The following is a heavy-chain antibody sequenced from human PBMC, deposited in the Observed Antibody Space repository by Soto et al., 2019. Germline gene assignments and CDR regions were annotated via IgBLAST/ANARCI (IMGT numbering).Heavy chain of an antibody. D-gene: IGHD3-10*01. CDR1: GGSISDDTYY. CDR3: ARDLWLGESFRYYFDY. J-gene: IGHJ4*01. V-gene: IGHV4-39*02. Sequence: SETLSLTCTVSGGSISDDTYYWGWIRQPPGKGLDWIGSIYYSGTSSYNPSLKSRVTMSVDTSKKQLSLRLSSVTAADTALYYCARDLWLGESFRYYFDYWAQGTLVTVSS. CDR2: IYYSGTS.